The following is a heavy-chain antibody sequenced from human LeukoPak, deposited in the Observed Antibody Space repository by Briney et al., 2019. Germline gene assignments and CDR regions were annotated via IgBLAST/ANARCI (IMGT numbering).Heavy chain of an antibody. CDR2: IHYSGST. CDR3: AWDRGGSGYYSDAFDI. V-gene: IGHV4-39*07. Sequence: PSETLSLTCTVSGGSITSPSYYWVWIRQPPGKGLEWIGSIHYSGSTYYNPSLKSRVTISVDKSKNQFSLKLSSVTAADMAVYYCAWDRGGSGYYSDAFDIWGQGTMVTVSS. J-gene: IGHJ3*02. D-gene: IGHD3-22*01. CDR1: GGSITSPSYY.